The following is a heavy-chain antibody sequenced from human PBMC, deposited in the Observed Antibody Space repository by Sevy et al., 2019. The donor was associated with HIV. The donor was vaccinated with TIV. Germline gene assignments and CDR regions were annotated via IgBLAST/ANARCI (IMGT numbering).Heavy chain of an antibody. Sequence: ASVKVSCKASGYTFTGYYMHWVRQAPGQGLEWMGWINPNSGGTNYAQMFQGRVTMTRDTSISTAYMELSRLRSDDTAVYYCARESYYYDSSGSKGDAFDIWGQGTMVTVSS. CDR2: INPNSGGT. D-gene: IGHD3-22*01. CDR1: GYTFTGYY. CDR3: ARESYYYDSSGSKGDAFDI. V-gene: IGHV1-2*02. J-gene: IGHJ3*02.